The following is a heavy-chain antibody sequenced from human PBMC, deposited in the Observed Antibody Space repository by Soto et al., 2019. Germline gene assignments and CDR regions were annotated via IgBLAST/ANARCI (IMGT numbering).Heavy chain of an antibody. CDR1: GGSISSGGYY. V-gene: IGHV4-31*03. CDR3: ARGKYDSSGVSPRAEPDNWFDP. Sequence: QVQLQESGPGLVKPSQTLSLTCTVSGGSISSGGYYWSWIHQHPGKGLEWIGYIYYSGSTYYNPSLKSRVTISVDTSKNQFSLKLSSVTAADTAVYYCARGKYDSSGVSPRAEPDNWFDPWGQGTLVTVSS. CDR2: IYYSGST. D-gene: IGHD3-22*01. J-gene: IGHJ5*02.